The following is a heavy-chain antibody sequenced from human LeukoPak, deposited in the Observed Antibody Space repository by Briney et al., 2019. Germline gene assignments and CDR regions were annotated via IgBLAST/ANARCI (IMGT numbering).Heavy chain of an antibody. CDR3: ARDGGSSSWDY. V-gene: IGHV3-53*01. CDR2: IYSGGST. J-gene: IGHJ4*02. Sequence: GSLRLSCAASGFTVSNNYMNWVRQAPGKGPEWVSIIYSGGSTSYADSVKGRFTISRDNSKNTLYLQMNSLRTEDTAVYYCARDGGSSSWDYWGQGTLVTVSS. D-gene: IGHD6-6*01. CDR1: GFTVSNNY.